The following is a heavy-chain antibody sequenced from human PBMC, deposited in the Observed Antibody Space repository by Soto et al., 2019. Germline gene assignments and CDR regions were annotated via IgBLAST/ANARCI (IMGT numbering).Heavy chain of an antibody. Sequence: QLQLQESGPGLVKPSETLSLTCTVSSYSMSSGIGYWGWIRQSPRMGLEWIGSIESSGNTYYNPSLQSRVTFTVDTSKTQFPPTLSSVTAADTAVYYCAKCGWTDGYFDFWGVAAWSLSPQ. J-gene: IGHJ2*01. CDR1: SYSMSSGIGY. CDR3: AKCGWTDGYFDF. D-gene: IGHD2-15*01. CDR2: IESSGNT. V-gene: IGHV4-39*01.